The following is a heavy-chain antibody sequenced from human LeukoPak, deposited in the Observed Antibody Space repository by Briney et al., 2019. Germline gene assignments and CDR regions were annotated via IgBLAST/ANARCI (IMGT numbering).Heavy chain of an antibody. CDR1: GGSFSGYY. CDR2: INHSGST. Sequence: PSETLSLTCAVYGGSFSGYYWSWIRQPPGKGLEWIGEINHSGSTNYNPSLKSRVTISVDTSKNQFSLKLSSVTAADTAVYYCARARLVKGAYYQWFDPWGQGTLVTVSS. CDR3: ARARLVKGAYYQWFDP. V-gene: IGHV4-34*01. D-gene: IGHD3-10*01. J-gene: IGHJ5*02.